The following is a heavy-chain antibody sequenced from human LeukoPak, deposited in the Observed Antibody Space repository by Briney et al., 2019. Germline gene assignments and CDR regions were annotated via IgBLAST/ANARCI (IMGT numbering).Heavy chain of an antibody. V-gene: IGHV4-39*01. Sequence: SETLSLTCTVSGGSISSSRYYWGWIRQPSGKGLEWMGSIYYSGSTYYNPSLKSRVTISVDTSKNQFSLTLSSVTAADTAVYYCASGGYDFWSGYFPHDAFDIWGQGTMVTVSS. J-gene: IGHJ3*02. D-gene: IGHD3-3*01. CDR3: ASGGYDFWSGYFPHDAFDI. CDR1: GGSISSSRYY. CDR2: IYYSGST.